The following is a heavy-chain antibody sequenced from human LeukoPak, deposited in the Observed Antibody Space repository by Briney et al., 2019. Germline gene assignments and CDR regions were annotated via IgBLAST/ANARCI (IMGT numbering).Heavy chain of an antibody. D-gene: IGHD5-12*01. CDR3: VKDKHRDGYTYGVYDS. Sequence: GGSLRLSCAASGFTFSSYSMNWVRQAPGKGLEWVSYISSSFSVTHYADSVKGRFTISRDDAKNSLYLQMSSLRPEDTALYYCVKDKHRDGYTYGVYDSWGQGTLITVSS. V-gene: IGHV3-48*01. CDR2: ISSSFSVT. J-gene: IGHJ5*01. CDR1: GFTFSSYS.